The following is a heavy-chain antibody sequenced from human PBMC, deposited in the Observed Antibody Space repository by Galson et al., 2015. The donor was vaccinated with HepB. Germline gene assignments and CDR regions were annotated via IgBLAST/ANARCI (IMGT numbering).Heavy chain of an antibody. J-gene: IGHJ4*02. V-gene: IGHV3-33*06. Sequence: SLRLSCAASGFAIETYGMHWVRQAPGKGLEWLSIIWNVRFNDFYADSVKGRFTISRDNSKNTLYLQINGLRAEDTAIYYCAKTKWGIYSGPFDYWGQGTPVTVSS. D-gene: IGHD7-27*01. CDR3: AKTKWGIYSGPFDY. CDR1: GFAIETYG. CDR2: IWNVRFND.